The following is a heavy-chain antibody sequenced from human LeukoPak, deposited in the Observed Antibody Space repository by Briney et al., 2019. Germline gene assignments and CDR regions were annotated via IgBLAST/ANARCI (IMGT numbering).Heavy chain of an antibody. CDR3: ARDAYKPYSGSYYLKPSDAFDI. J-gene: IGHJ3*02. Sequence: PSETLSLTCTVSGGSISSSSYYWGWIRQPPGKGLEWIGSIYYSGSTYYNPSLKSRVTISVDTSKNQFSLKLSSVTAADTAVYYCARDAYKPYSGSYYLKPSDAFDIWGQGTMVTVSS. CDR1: GGSISSSSYY. CDR2: IYYSGST. V-gene: IGHV4-39*07. D-gene: IGHD1-26*01.